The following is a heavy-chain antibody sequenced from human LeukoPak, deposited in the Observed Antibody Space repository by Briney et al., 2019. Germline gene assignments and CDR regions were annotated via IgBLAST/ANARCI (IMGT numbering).Heavy chain of an antibody. CDR1: GFTFSSYA. Sequence: GGYLRRYCAASGFTFSSYAMSWVRQAPGKGLEWVSAISGSGGSTYYADSVKGRFTISRDNSKNTLYLQMNSLRAEDTAVYYCAKLRGWLSPNYFDYWGQGTLVTVSS. CDR2: ISGSGGST. CDR3: AKLRGWLSPNYFDY. J-gene: IGHJ4*02. V-gene: IGHV3-23*01. D-gene: IGHD3-22*01.